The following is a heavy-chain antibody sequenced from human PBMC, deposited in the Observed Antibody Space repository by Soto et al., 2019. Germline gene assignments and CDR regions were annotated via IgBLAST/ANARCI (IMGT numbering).Heavy chain of an antibody. Sequence: PSEILSLTCTVSGGSISSHDWTWIRQHPGKGLEWIGNLYYSGSTNYNPSLKSRVTISVATSKTQFSLKLSSVTAADTAVYYFARHDPWSSSWYDYYGMDVWGQGTTVTVSS. V-gene: IGHV4-59*08. D-gene: IGHD6-13*01. J-gene: IGHJ6*02. CDR3: ARHDPWSSSWYDYYGMDV. CDR2: LYYSGST. CDR1: GGSISSHD.